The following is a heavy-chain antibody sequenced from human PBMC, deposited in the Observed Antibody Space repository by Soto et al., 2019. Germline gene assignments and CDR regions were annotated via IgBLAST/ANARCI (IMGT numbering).Heavy chain of an antibody. J-gene: IGHJ3*02. CDR2: IKQDGSEK. V-gene: IGHV3-7*01. CDR3: ARGLVDTAMAINNAFDI. CDR1: GFTFSSYW. D-gene: IGHD5-18*01. Sequence: GGSLRLSCAASGFTFSSYWMSRVRQAPGKGLEWVANIKQDGSEKYYVDSVKGRFTISRDNAKNSLYLQMNSLRAEDTAVYYCARGLVDTAMAINNAFDIWGQGTMVTVSS.